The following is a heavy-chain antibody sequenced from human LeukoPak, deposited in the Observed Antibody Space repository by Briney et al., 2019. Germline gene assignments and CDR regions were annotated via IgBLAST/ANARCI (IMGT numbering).Heavy chain of an antibody. V-gene: IGHV3-30-3*01. CDR2: ISYDGSNK. D-gene: IGHD3-9*01. CDR1: GFTFSSHA. J-gene: IGHJ4*02. Sequence: GRSLRLSCAASGFTFSSHAMHWVRQAPGKGLEWVAVISYDGSNKYYADSVKGRFTISRDNSKNTLYLQMNSLRAEDTAVYHCARGGSGYFDWLTYWGQGALVTVSS. CDR3: ARGGSGYFDWLTY.